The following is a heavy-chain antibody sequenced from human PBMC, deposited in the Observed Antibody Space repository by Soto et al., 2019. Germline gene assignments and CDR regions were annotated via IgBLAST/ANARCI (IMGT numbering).Heavy chain of an antibody. V-gene: IGHV1-2*02. CDR2: INPNSGGT. Sequence: AAVKCSFKASVYTFTGYYMHWLRQAPLQVLECMGWINPNSGGTNYAQKFQGRVTMTRDTYISTAYMELSRLRSDDTAVYYWARDIPGRRGWYNPGWFDTWGQGTMVNVSS. D-gene: IGHD6-19*01. J-gene: IGHJ5*02. CDR1: VYTFTGYY. CDR3: ARDIPGRRGWYNPGWFDT.